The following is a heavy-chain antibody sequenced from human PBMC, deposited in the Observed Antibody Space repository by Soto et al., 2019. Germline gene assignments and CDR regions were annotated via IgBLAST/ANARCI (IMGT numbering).Heavy chain of an antibody. D-gene: IGHD1-1*01. CDR2: IYNDGSRT. J-gene: IGHJ4*02. Sequence: EEQLVESGGGLVQPGGSLRLSCAASGFAFSSYWMHWVRQTPGKGPVWVSRIYNDGSRTAYADSVKGRFTISRDNAKNTRYLQMSSLTVEDTAVYYCARDLSGDTTPYFDLWGQGTLVTVSS. CDR1: GFAFSSYW. V-gene: IGHV3-74*01. CDR3: ARDLSGDTTPYFDL.